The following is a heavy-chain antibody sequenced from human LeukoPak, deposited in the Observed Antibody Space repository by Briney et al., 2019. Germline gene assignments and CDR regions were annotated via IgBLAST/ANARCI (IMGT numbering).Heavy chain of an antibody. J-gene: IGHJ3*02. D-gene: IGHD1-14*01. CDR3: ARPDPEGDAFDI. Sequence: PSETLSLTCTVSGGSISSYYWSWIRQPAGKGLEWIGRIYTSGSTNYNPSLKSRVTISVDKSKNQFSLKLSSVTAADTAGYYCARPDPEGDAFDIWGQGTMVTVSS. V-gene: IGHV4-4*07. CDR1: GGSISSYY. CDR2: IYTSGST.